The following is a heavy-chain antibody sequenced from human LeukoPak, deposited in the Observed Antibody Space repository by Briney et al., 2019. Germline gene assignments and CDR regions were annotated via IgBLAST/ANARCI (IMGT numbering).Heavy chain of an antibody. D-gene: IGHD6-6*01. J-gene: IGHJ4*02. V-gene: IGHV4-38-2*01. CDR2: IYHSGST. CDR1: GYSISSGYY. CDR3: ARRPVPDPEYSSSVDY. Sequence: SETLSLTCAVSGYSISSGYYWGWIRQLPGKGLEWIGSIYHSGSTYYNPSLKSRVTISVDTSKNQFSLKLSSVTAADTAVYYCARRPVPDPEYSSSVDYWGQGTLVTVSS.